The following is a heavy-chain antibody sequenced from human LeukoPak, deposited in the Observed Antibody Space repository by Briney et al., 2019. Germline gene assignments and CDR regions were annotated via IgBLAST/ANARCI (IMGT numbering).Heavy chain of an antibody. J-gene: IGHJ4*02. D-gene: IGHD6-13*01. V-gene: IGHV3-23*01. Sequence: GGSLRLSCAASGFTLSSYAMSWLRQAPGKGREGVSGNSGSGGSTYYAGSVKGRFVISRDNSKNTLYLQMSSLRAEDTAVYYCAKDRGSWYDPYYFDYGGQGTLVTVSS. CDR3: AKDRGSWYDPYYFDY. CDR1: GFTLSSYA. CDR2: NSGSGGST.